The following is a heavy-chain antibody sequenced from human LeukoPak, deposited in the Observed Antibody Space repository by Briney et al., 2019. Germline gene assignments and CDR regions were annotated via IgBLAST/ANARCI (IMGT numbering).Heavy chain of an antibody. CDR1: GGSINNNNW. J-gene: IGHJ4*02. CDR2: IYHSGST. V-gene: IGHV4-4*02. CDR3: ARDSGYAPPKLDY. D-gene: IGHD2-15*01. Sequence: SETLSLTCAASGGSINNNNWWSWVRQPPGKGLEWIGEIYHSGSTNYNPSLKSRVTISVAKSKNRFSLKLTSVTAADTAVYYCARDSGYAPPKLDYWGQGILVTVSS.